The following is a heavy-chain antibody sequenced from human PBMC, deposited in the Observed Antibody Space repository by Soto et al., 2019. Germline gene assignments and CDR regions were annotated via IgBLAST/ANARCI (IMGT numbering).Heavy chain of an antibody. CDR3: ARGATYGSGSHIDY. V-gene: IGHV3-66*01. D-gene: IGHD3-10*01. CDR2: IYSGGST. Sequence: EVQLVESGGGLVQPGGSLRLSCAASGLTVSSNYMTWVRQAPVKGLEWVSVIYSGGSTYYADSVKGRFTISRDNSKNTVYLQMNSLRGEDTAVYYCARGATYGSGSHIDYWGLGTLVTVSS. CDR1: GLTVSSNY. J-gene: IGHJ4*02.